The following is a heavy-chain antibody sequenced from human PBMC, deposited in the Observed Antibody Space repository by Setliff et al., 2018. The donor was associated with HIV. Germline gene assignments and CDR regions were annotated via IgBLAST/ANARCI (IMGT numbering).Heavy chain of an antibody. Sequence: GGSLRLSCAVSGFTFSSYSMNWVRQAPGKGLEWVSSISSSSDYIYYADSVEGRFIISRDNAKNSLYLQMNSLRAEDTAVYYCAREWNGGYDYWGQGTLVTVSS. CDR3: AREWNGGYDY. CDR2: ISSSSDYI. V-gene: IGHV3-21*01. J-gene: IGHJ4*02. D-gene: IGHD2-8*01. CDR1: GFTFSSYS.